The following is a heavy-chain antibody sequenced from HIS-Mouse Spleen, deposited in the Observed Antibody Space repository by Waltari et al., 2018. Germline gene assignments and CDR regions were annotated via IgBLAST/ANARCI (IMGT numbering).Heavy chain of an antibody. Sequence: EVQLLESGGGLVQPGGSLRLSCAASGFTFSSYAMSWVRQAPGKGMGGVSAISGSGGRTYYADSVKGRFTISRDNSKNTLYLQMNSLRAEDTAVYYCAKSNWGAFDIWGQGTMVTVSS. D-gene: IGHD7-27*01. CDR1: GFTFSSYA. CDR2: ISGSGGRT. CDR3: AKSNWGAFDI. V-gene: IGHV3-23*01. J-gene: IGHJ3*02.